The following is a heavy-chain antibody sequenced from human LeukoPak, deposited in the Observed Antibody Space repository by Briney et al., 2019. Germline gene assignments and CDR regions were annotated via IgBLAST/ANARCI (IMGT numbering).Heavy chain of an antibody. V-gene: IGHV3-11*01. CDR2: INTSDTTI. CDR3: ARDTVAGQIYFDH. Sequence: PGGSPRLSCAASGFTFSDFYMSWIRQAPGKGLEWISFINTSDTTIHYADSVKGRFTVSRDNAKNSLFLQMDSLRVEDTAVYYCARDTVAGQIYFDHWGQGTLVTVSS. J-gene: IGHJ4*02. D-gene: IGHD6-19*01. CDR1: GFTFSDFY.